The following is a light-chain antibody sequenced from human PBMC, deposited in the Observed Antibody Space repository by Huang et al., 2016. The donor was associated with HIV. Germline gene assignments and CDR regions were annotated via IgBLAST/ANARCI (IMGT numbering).Light chain of an antibody. CDR2: DAS. CDR3: QQRSNWPLT. J-gene: IGKJ4*01. V-gene: IGKV3-11*01. Sequence: EIVLTQSPATLSLSPGEGATLSCRASQSVSTYLAWFQQRPGQAPRLLMFDASSRATGIPARFSGSWSGTDFTLTISSLEPEDFAVYYCQQRSNWPLTFGGGTRVEIK. CDR1: QSVSTY.